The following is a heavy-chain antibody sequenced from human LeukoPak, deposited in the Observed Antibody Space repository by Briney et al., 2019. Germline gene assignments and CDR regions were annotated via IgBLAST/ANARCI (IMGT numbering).Heavy chain of an antibody. J-gene: IGHJ5*02. CDR2: IYYSGST. D-gene: IGHD1-26*01. V-gene: IGHV4-59*08. CDR1: GGSISSYY. Sequence: SETLSLTCTVSGGSISSYYWSWIRQPPGKGLEWIGYIYYSGSTNYNPSLKSRVTMSVDTSKNQFSLKLSPVTAADTAVYYCARQLGATGWFDPWGQGTLVTVSS. CDR3: ARQLGATGWFDP.